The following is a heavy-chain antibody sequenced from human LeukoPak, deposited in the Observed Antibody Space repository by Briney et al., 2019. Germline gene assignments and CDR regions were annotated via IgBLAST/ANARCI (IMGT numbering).Heavy chain of an antibody. J-gene: IGHJ3*02. V-gene: IGHV3-23*01. CDR3: AKTEQWLDDAFDI. D-gene: IGHD6-19*01. Sequence: QTGGSLRLSCAASGFTFSSYAMSWVRQAPGKGLEWVSAISGSGGSTYYADSVKGRFTISRDNCKNPLYLQMNSLRAKDTAVYYCAKTEQWLDDAFDIWGQGTMVTVSS. CDR2: ISGSGGST. CDR1: GFTFSSYA.